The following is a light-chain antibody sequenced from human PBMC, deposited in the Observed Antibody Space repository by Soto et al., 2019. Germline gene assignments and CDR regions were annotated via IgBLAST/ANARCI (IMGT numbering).Light chain of an antibody. Sequence: EIVMTQSPATLSVSPGERATLSCRASQSVSSNLAWYQQKPGQAPRLLIYGASTMATVIPAGFSGSGSGTEFTLTISSLQSEDFAVYYCQQYHNWPPTFGQGNKVEIK. CDR2: GAS. J-gene: IGKJ1*01. CDR1: QSVSSN. V-gene: IGKV3-15*01. CDR3: QQYHNWPPT.